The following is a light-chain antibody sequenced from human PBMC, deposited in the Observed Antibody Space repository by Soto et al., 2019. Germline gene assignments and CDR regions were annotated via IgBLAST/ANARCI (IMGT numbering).Light chain of an antibody. CDR2: DVS. Sequence: QSALTQPRSVSVSPGQSVTSSCTGTSSDVGGYNYVSWYQQHPGKAPKLMIYDVSKRPSGVPDRFSGSKSGNTASLTISGLQAEDEADYYCCSYAGSYTLYVFGTGTKVTVL. CDR1: SSDVGGYNY. V-gene: IGLV2-11*01. CDR3: CSYAGSYTLYV. J-gene: IGLJ1*01.